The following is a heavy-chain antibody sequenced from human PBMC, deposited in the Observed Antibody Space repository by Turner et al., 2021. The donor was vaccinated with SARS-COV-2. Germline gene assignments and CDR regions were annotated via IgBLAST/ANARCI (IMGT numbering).Heavy chain of an antibody. Sequence: QVQLVQSGAEVKKPGSSVKVSCKASGGIFSTYAISWVRQAPGQGLEWMGGIIPVFGTANYAQHFQGRVTITADESTSYLELSSLRSDDTAVYYCAKAQGEYGDYGGDYWGQGTLVTVSS. CDR2: IIPVFGTA. V-gene: IGHV1-69*01. CDR1: GGIFSTYA. CDR3: AKAQGEYGDYGGDY. J-gene: IGHJ4*02. D-gene: IGHD4-17*01.